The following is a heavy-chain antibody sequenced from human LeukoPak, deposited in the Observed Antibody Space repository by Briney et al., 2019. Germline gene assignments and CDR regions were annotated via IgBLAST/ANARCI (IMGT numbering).Heavy chain of an antibody. V-gene: IGHV4-39*01. D-gene: IGHD3-22*01. CDR2: IYYSGST. J-gene: IGHJ4*02. CDR1: GVSISSSSYY. CDR3: ARHYYDLDY. Sequence: SETLSLTCTASGVSISSSSYYWGWIRQPPGKGLEWIGSIYYSGSTYYNPSLKSRVTISVDTSKNQFSLKLSSVTAADTAVYYCARHYYDLDYWGQGTLVTVSS.